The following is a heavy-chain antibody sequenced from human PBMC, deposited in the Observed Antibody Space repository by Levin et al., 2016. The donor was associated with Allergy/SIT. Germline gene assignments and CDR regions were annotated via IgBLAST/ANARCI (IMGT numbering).Heavy chain of an antibody. Sequence: ASVKVSCKASGYTFTGYYMHWVRQAPGQGLEWMGWINPNSGGTNYAQKFQGWVTMTRDTSASTAYMELSSLRSEDTAVYYCARDLTPKDCSGGSCYRYYYYYYMDVWGKGTTVTVSS. J-gene: IGHJ6*03. D-gene: IGHD2-15*01. CDR2: INPNSGGT. V-gene: IGHV1-2*04. CDR1: GYTFTGYY. CDR3: ARDLTPKDCSGGSCYRYYYYYYMDV.